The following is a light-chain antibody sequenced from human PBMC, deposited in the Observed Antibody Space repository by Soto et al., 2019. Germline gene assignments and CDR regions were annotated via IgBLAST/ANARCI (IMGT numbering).Light chain of an antibody. CDR2: EVS. Sequence: QSALAQPASVSGSPGQSITISCTGTSSDVGGYDYVSWYQLHPGKAPKLMVFEVSNRPSGVSYRFSGSKSGTSASLAISGLQSEDEADYYCAAWDDSLNGYVFGTGTKVTVL. V-gene: IGLV2-14*01. J-gene: IGLJ1*01. CDR1: SSDVGGYDY. CDR3: AAWDDSLNGYV.